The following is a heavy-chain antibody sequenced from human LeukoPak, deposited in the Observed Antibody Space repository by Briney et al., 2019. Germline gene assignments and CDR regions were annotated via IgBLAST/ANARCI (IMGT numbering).Heavy chain of an antibody. CDR3: ARHQGSNYGLDV. CDR1: GYSFTNYW. Sequence: GESLKISCQGSGYSFTNYWIAWVRQMPGKGLEWMGIIYPGDSDTRYSPSFQGQVTISADKSISTAYPQWSSLEASDTAMYYRARHQGSNYGLDVWGQGTTVTVSS. V-gene: IGHV5-51*01. CDR2: IYPGDSDT. J-gene: IGHJ6*02. D-gene: IGHD6-13*01.